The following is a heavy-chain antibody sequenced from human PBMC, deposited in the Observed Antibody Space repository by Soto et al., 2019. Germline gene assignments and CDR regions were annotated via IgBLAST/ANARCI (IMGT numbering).Heavy chain of an antibody. D-gene: IGHD1-1*01. CDR3: ARGRVHYYYYYGMDV. Sequence: SETLSLTCAVYGGSFSGYYWSWIRQPPGKGLEWIGEINHSGSTNYNPSLKSRVTISVDTSKNQFSLKLSSVTAADTAVYYCARGRVHYYYYYGMDVWGQGTTVTVSS. CDR1: GGSFSGYY. J-gene: IGHJ6*02. V-gene: IGHV4-34*01. CDR2: INHSGST.